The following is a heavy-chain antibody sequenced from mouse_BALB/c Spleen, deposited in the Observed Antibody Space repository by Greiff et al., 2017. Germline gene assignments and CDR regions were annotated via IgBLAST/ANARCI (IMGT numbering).Heavy chain of an antibody. J-gene: IGHJ4*01. Sequence: VHVKQSGAELVKPGASVKLSCTASGFNIKDTYMHWVKQRPEQGLEWIGRIDPANGNTKYDPKFQGKATITADTSSNTAYLQLSSLTSEDTAVYYCARSTTAPYAMDYWGQGTSVTVSS. CDR2: IDPANGNT. D-gene: IGHD1-2*01. CDR1: GFNIKDTY. CDR3: ARSTTAPYAMDY. V-gene: IGHV14-3*02.